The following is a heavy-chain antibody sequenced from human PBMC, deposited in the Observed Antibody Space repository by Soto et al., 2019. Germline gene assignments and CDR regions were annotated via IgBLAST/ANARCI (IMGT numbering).Heavy chain of an antibody. CDR2: ISAYNGNT. J-gene: IGHJ3*02. Sequence: QVQLVQSGAEVRKPGASVKVSCKASGYTFSSYGISWVRQAPGQGLKWMAWISAYNGNTKYAPNVLGRVTLTTDTSTSTAYMEVRSLRSDDTAVYYGAREGLRLGEYDAFDIWGQGTMVTVSS. D-gene: IGHD3-16*01. V-gene: IGHV1-18*04. CDR3: AREGLRLGEYDAFDI. CDR1: GYTFSSYG.